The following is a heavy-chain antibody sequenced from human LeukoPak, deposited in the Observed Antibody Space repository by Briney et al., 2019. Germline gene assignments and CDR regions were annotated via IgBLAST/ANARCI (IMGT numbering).Heavy chain of an antibody. D-gene: IGHD2-2*01. CDR1: GGSISSGDYY. J-gene: IGHJ4*02. V-gene: IGHV4-30-4*01. Sequence: SETLSLTCTVSGGSISSGDYYWSWIRQPPGKGLEWIGYIYYSGSTYYNPSLKSRVTISVDTSKNQFSLKLSSVTAADTAVYYCARGYCSSTSCYYDYWGQGTLVTVSS. CDR3: ARGYCSSTSCYYDY. CDR2: IYYSGST.